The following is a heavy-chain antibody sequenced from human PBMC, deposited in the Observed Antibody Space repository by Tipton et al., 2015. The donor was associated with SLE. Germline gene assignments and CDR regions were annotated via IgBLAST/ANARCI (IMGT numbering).Heavy chain of an antibody. V-gene: IGHV4-4*07. CDR2: IYASGNT. J-gene: IGHJ2*01. Sequence: TLSLTCSVSGGSINSYYCSWIRQPAGKGLEYIGRIYASGNTNYNPSLKSRVTMSIDTSNIHFSLNLKSVTAADTAVYYCARSSYDFAWYIDLWGPGTLVTVSS. CDR1: GGSINSYY. D-gene: IGHD3-3*01. CDR3: ARSSYDFAWYIDL.